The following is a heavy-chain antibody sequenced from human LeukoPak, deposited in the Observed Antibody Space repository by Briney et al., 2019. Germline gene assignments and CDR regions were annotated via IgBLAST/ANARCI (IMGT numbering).Heavy chain of an antibody. CDR1: GFTFSSYA. J-gene: IGHJ4*02. D-gene: IGHD6-13*01. Sequence: GGSLRLSCAASGFTFSSYAMSWVRQAPGKGLEWVSTISGSGGSTHYADSVKGRFTISRDNSKNTLYVQMNSLGAEDTAVYYCAKKGGSTWNPLDYWGQGTLVTVSS. CDR2: ISGSGGST. CDR3: AKKGGSTWNPLDY. V-gene: IGHV3-23*01.